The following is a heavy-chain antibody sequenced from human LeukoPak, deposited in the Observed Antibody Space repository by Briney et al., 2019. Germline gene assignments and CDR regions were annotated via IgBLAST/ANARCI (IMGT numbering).Heavy chain of an antibody. Sequence: PSETLSLTCTVSGGSISSYYWSWIRQPPGKGLEWIGYIYYSGSTNYNPSLKSRVTISVDTSKNQFSLKLSSVTAADTAVYYCARVRRCSSTSCFRSQSQDPVVGWFDPWGQGTLVTVSS. D-gene: IGHD2-2*01. J-gene: IGHJ5*02. V-gene: IGHV4-59*01. CDR1: GGSISSYY. CDR3: ARVRRCSSTSCFRSQSQDPVVGWFDP. CDR2: IYYSGST.